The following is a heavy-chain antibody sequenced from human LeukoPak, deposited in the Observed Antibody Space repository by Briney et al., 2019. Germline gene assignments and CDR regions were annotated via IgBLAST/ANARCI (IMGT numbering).Heavy chain of an antibody. V-gene: IGHV1-69*13. CDR3: ARVGPWIHYDSSGYFDY. D-gene: IGHD3-22*01. J-gene: IGHJ4*02. Sequence: SVKVSCKASGGTFSSYAISWVRQAPGQGPEWMGGIIPIFGTANYAQKFQGRVTITADESTSTAYMELSSLRSEDTAVYYCARVGPWIHYDSSGYFDYWGQGTLVTVSS. CDR1: GGTFSSYA. CDR2: IIPIFGTA.